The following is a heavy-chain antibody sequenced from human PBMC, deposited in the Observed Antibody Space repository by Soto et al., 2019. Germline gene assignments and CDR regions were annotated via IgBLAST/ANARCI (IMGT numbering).Heavy chain of an antibody. Sequence: EVQLLESGGGLVQPGGSLRLSCAASGFTFSSYAMSWVRQAPGKGLEWVSAISGSGGSTYYADSVKGRLTISRDNSKNTLYLQMNSLRAEDTAVYYCAKDLERLVGIFDYWGQGTLVTVSS. CDR2: ISGSGGST. V-gene: IGHV3-23*01. D-gene: IGHD6-6*01. CDR1: GFTFSSYA. J-gene: IGHJ4*02. CDR3: AKDLERLVGIFDY.